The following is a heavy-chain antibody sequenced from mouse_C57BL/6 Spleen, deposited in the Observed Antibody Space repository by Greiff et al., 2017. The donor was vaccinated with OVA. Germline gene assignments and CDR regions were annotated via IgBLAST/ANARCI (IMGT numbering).Heavy chain of an antibody. CDR1: GYTFTSYW. J-gene: IGHJ2*01. CDR3: ACLLLRYFDY. Sequence: QVQLQQPGAELVKPGASVKLSCKASGYTFTSYWMHWVKQRPGQGLEWIGMIHPNSGSTNYNEKFKSKATLAVDKSSSTAYMQLSSLTSEDSAVYYCACLLLRYFDYWGQGTTLTVSS. CDR2: IHPNSGST. V-gene: IGHV1-64*01. D-gene: IGHD1-1*01.